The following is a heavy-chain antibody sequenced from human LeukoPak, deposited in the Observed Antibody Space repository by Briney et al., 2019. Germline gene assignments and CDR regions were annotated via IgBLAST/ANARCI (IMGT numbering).Heavy chain of an antibody. CDR3: ASVFAGTPAYYYYGMDV. V-gene: IGHV3-21*01. CDR2: ISSSSSYI. CDR1: GFTFSSYS. D-gene: IGHD3-10*01. Sequence: GGSLRLSCAASGFTFSSYSMNWVRQAPGKGLEWVSSISSSSSYIYYADSVKGRFTISRDNAKNSLYLQMNSLRAEDTAVYYCASVFAGTPAYYYYGMDVWGQGTTVTVPS. J-gene: IGHJ6*02.